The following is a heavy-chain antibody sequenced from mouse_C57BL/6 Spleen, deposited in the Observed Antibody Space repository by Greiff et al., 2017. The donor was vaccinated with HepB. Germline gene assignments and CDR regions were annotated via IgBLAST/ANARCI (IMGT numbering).Heavy chain of an antibody. CDR2: INPSSGYT. V-gene: IGHV1-7*01. Sequence: QVQLQQSGAELAKPGASVKLSCKASGYTFTSYWMHWVKQRPGQGLEWIGYINPSSGYTKYNQKFKDKATLTADKSSSTAYMQLSSLTYEDSAVYDCARSNWDVDWYFDVWGTGTTVTVSS. CDR1: GYTFTSYW. D-gene: IGHD4-1*01. CDR3: ARSNWDVDWYFDV. J-gene: IGHJ1*03.